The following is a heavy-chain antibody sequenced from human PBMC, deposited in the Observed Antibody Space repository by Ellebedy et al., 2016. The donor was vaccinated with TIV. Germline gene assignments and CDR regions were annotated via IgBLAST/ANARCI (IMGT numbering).Heavy chain of an antibody. D-gene: IGHD2-2*01. CDR1: GVSLSGHY. J-gene: IGHJ4*02. CDR3: ALRSSLSYSFDY. Sequence: MPSETLSLTCAVYGVSLSGHYWSWIRQTPGMRLEWIGEITHGGNTKYSPSLNSRVVISLDTSKNHFSLKLESVAAADTALYYCALRSSLSYSFDYWGQGTLVTVSS. CDR2: ITHGGNT. V-gene: IGHV4-34*01.